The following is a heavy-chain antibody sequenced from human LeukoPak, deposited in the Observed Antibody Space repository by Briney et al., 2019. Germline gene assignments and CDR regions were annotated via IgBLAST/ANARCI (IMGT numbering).Heavy chain of an antibody. CDR2: IYGSGNT. Sequence: PSETLSLTCTVSGGSMRNYYWSWIRQPPGKGLEWIGYIYGSGNTNYNPSLKSRVTMSIDTSKNQFSLKLTSVTAADTATYYCARETSLAGFASGLGFNYWGQGILVTVSS. CDR3: ARETSLAGFASGLGFNY. D-gene: IGHD6-19*01. CDR1: GGSMRNYY. V-gene: IGHV4-59*01. J-gene: IGHJ4*02.